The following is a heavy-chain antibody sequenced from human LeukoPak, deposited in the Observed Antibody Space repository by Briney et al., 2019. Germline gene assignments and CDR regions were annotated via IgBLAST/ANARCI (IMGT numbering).Heavy chain of an antibody. CDR1: GYSISSGYY. CDR2: IYHSGST. V-gene: IGHV4-38-2*02. Sequence: SETLSLTCTVSGYSISSGYYWGWIRQPPGKGLEWIGSIYHSGSTYYNPSLKSRVTISVDKSKNQFSLKLSSVTAADTAVYYCARDLMGIAYRGAFYYWGQGTLVTVSS. J-gene: IGHJ4*02. CDR3: ARDLMGIAYRGAFYY. D-gene: IGHD6-13*01.